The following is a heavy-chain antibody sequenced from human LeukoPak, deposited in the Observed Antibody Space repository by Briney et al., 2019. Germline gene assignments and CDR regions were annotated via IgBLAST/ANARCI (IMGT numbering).Heavy chain of an antibody. D-gene: IGHD3-3*01. J-gene: IGHJ6*03. CDR3: ARKNREYDFWSGYRYYYYYYMDV. CDR1: GYTFTSYY. V-gene: IGHV1-18*04. CDR2: ISAYNGNT. Sequence: GASVKVSCKASGYTFTSYYMHWVRQAPGQGLEWMGWISAYNGNTNYAQKLQGRVTMTTDTSTSTAYMELRSLRSDDTAVYYCARKNREYDFWSGYRYYYYYYMDVWGKGTTVTVSS.